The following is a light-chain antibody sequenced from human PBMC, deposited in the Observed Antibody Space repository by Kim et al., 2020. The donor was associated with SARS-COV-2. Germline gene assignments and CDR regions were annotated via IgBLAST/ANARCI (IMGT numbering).Light chain of an antibody. V-gene: IGKV3-20*01. CDR2: IAY. Sequence: SPVERATLSCRASRSITSNYLAWYQQKPGQAPRLLIYIAYTRATGIPDRFSGSGSGTEFTLTISRLEPEDFAVYYCHQYGSSPSTFGQGTRLEIK. CDR3: HQYGSSPST. CDR1: RSITSNY. J-gene: IGKJ5*01.